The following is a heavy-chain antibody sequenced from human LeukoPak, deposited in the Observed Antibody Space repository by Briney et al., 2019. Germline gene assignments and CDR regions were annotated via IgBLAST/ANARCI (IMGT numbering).Heavy chain of an antibody. Sequence: GGSLRLSCAASGFTFSSYGMHWVRQAPGKGLEWVAVIWYDGSNKYYADSVKGRFTISRDNSKNTLYLQMNSLRAEDTAVYYCARGSSSWYVDYWGQGTLVTVSS. CDR2: IWYDGSNK. V-gene: IGHV3-33*01. J-gene: IGHJ4*02. D-gene: IGHD6-13*01. CDR3: ARGSSSWYVDY. CDR1: GFTFSSYG.